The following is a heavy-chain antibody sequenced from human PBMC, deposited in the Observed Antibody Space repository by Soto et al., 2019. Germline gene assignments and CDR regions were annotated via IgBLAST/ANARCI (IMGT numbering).Heavy chain of an antibody. V-gene: IGHV3-11*01. J-gene: IGHJ3*02. Sequence: GGSLRLSCAASGFTFSDYYMIWIRQAPGKGLEWVSYISSSGTGIYYADSVKGRFTISRDNAQKSLYLQMNSLRAEDTAVYYCARAYSDAFDIWGQGTMVTVSS. CDR2: ISSSGTGI. D-gene: IGHD2-15*01. CDR1: GFTFSDYY. CDR3: ARAYSDAFDI.